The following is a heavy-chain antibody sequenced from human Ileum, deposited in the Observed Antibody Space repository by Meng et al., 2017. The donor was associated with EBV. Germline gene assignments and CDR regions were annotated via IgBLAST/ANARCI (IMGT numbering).Heavy chain of an antibody. CDR1: GGSFSSRKYY. V-gene: IGHV4-39*07. CDR3: ASRELAPFDY. D-gene: IGHD1-26*01. J-gene: IGHJ4*02. Sequence: QLPLQESGPGLVKPSETLSLPCSVSGGSFSSRKYYWGWIRQPPGKALEWIASIYYSGTTYYNPSLQSRVSISVDKSKNQVSLNMTSMTAADTAVYYCASRELAPFDYWGQGTLVTVSS. CDR2: IYYSGTT.